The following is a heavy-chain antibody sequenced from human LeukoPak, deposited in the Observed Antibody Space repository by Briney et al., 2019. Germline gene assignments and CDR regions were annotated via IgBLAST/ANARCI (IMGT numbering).Heavy chain of an antibody. CDR3: ATGYNYDFWSGSPRDGLYYFGY. CDR2: IYYSGST. V-gene: IGHV4-39*07. Sequence: SETLSLTCTVSGGSISSSSYYWGWIRQPPGKGLEWIGSIYYSGSTYYNPSLKSRVTISVDTSKNQFSLKLSSVTAADTAVYYCATGYNYDFWSGSPRDGLYYFGYWGQGTLVTVSS. D-gene: IGHD3-3*01. J-gene: IGHJ4*02. CDR1: GGSISSSSYY.